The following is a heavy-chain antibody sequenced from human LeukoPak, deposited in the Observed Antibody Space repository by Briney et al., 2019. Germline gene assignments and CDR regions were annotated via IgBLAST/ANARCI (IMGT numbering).Heavy chain of an antibody. D-gene: IGHD2-15*01. J-gene: IGHJ4*02. CDR3: ARGCSGGSCFGDFDY. CDR2: ISRAGT. Sequence: TGGSLRLSCIASGFTFSDSAMSWVRQAPGKGLDWVSTISRAGTYYPDSVKGRFTISRDNAKNSLYLQMNSLRDEDTAVYYCARGCSGGSCFGDFDYWGQGTLGTVSS. V-gene: IGHV3-23*01. CDR1: GFTFSDSA.